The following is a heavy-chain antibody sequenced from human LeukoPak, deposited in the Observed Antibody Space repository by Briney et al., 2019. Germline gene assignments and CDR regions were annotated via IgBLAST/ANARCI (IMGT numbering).Heavy chain of an antibody. CDR3: ARAPALYSNYGPMDY. CDR1: GFTFSNYW. Sequence: PGGSLRLSCAASGFTFSNYWMHWVRHAPGKGLVWVSRINTDGRSTSYADSVKGRLTISRDNAKNTLHLQMNSLRAEDTAVYYCARAPALYSNYGPMDYWGQGTLVTVSS. J-gene: IGHJ4*02. D-gene: IGHD4-11*01. CDR2: INTDGRST. V-gene: IGHV3-74*01.